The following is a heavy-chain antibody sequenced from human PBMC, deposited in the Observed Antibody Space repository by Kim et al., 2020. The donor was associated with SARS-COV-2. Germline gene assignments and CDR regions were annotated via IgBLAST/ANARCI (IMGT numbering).Heavy chain of an antibody. Sequence: GESLKISCKGSGYSFTSYWIGWVRQMPGKGLEWMGIIYPGDSDTRYSPSFQGQVTISADKSISTAYLQWSSLEASDTAMYYCARLKRITIFGVVIEGPFDIWGQGTMVTVSS. CDR2: IYPGDSDT. CDR1: GYSFTSYW. D-gene: IGHD3-3*01. CDR3: ARLKRITIFGVVIEGPFDI. J-gene: IGHJ3*02. V-gene: IGHV5-51*01.